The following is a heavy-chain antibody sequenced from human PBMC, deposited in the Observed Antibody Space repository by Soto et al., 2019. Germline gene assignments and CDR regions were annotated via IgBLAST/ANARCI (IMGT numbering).Heavy chain of an antibody. J-gene: IGHJ4*02. Sequence: GGSLRLSGAASGFTFSSYAMSWVRQAPRKGLEWVSAISGSGGSTYYADSVKGRFTISRDNSKNTLYLQMNSLRAEDTAVYYCAKDPGRNYYGSGSSFDYWGQGTLVTVSS. V-gene: IGHV3-23*01. CDR2: ISGSGGST. CDR1: GFTFSSYA. CDR3: AKDPGRNYYGSGSSFDY. D-gene: IGHD3-10*01.